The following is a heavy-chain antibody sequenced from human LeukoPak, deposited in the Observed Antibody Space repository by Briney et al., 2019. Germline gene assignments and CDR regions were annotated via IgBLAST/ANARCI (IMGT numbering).Heavy chain of an antibody. CDR3: ARDLGGSGWPYYYSYGMDV. Sequence: GGSLRLSCAASGFTFSSYAMHWVRQAPGKGLEWVAVISYDGSNKYYADPVKGRFTISRDNSKNTLYLQMNSLRAEDTAVYYCARDLGGSGWPYYYSYGMDVWGQGTTVTVSS. CDR1: GFTFSSYA. V-gene: IGHV3-30-3*01. CDR2: ISYDGSNK. J-gene: IGHJ6*02. D-gene: IGHD6-19*01.